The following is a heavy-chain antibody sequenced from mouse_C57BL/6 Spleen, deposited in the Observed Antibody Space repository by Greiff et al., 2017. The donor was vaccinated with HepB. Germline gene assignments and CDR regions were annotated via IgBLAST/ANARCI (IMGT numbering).Heavy chain of an antibody. D-gene: IGHD2-4*01. CDR3: ARSYLWDYDRYFDV. Sequence: EVQLQQPGTELVKPGASVKISCKASGYSFTDYNMNWVKQSNGRSLEWIGVINPNYGTTSYNQKFKGKATLTVDQSSSTAYMQLNSLTSEDSAVYYCARSYLWDYDRYFDVWGTGTTVTVSS. V-gene: IGHV1-39*01. J-gene: IGHJ1*03. CDR2: INPNYGTT. CDR1: GYSFTDYN.